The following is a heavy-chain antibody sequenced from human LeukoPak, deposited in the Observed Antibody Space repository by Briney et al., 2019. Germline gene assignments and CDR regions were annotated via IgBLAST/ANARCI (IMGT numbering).Heavy chain of an antibody. Sequence: GGSLRLSCAASGFTFSDYYMSWIRQAPGKGLEWVSAISGSGGSTYYADSVKGRFTISRDNSKNTLYLQMNSLRAEDTAVYYCAKTPSSSWPGYFQHWGQGTLVTVSS. J-gene: IGHJ1*01. CDR1: GFTFSDYY. CDR3: AKTPSSSWPGYFQH. V-gene: IGHV3-23*01. CDR2: ISGSGGST. D-gene: IGHD6-13*01.